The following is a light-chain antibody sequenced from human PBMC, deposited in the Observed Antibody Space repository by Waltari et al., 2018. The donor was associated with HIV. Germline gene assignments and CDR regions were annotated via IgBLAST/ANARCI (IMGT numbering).Light chain of an antibody. Sequence: DIQMTQSPSSLSASVGDRVTVTCRASQNISHYLNWYQQKPGKAPKNLIYTASNLQDDVPSRFSGSGSGTIFTLTITSLQPEDFATYFCQQSYSSPTFGPGTKVDI. CDR2: TAS. CDR1: QNISHY. J-gene: IGKJ3*01. V-gene: IGKV1-39*01. CDR3: QQSYSSPT.